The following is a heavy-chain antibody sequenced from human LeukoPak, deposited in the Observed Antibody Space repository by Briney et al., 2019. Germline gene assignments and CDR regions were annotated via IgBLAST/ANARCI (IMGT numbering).Heavy chain of an antibody. V-gene: IGHV4-34*01. Sequence: SETLSLTCAVYGGSFSGYYWSWIRQPPGRGGEWVGEMNHSGSTNYNPSLKSRVTISVDTSKNQFSLKLSSVTAADTAVYYSARQKSIAAPIYYYNYMDVWGKGTTVTVSS. D-gene: IGHD6-6*01. CDR3: ARQKSIAAPIYYYNYMDV. J-gene: IGHJ6*03. CDR2: MNHSGST. CDR1: GGSFSGYY.